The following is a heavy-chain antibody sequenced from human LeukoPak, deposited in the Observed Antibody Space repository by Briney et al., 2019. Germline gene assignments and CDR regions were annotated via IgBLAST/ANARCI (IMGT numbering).Heavy chain of an antibody. CDR1: GFTFSSYG. V-gene: IGHV3-33*01. CDR2: IWYDGSNK. J-gene: IGHJ4*02. Sequence: GGSLRLSCAASGFTFSSYGMHWVRQAPGKGLEWVAVIWYDGSNKYYADSVKGRFTISRDNSKNTLYLQMNSLKTEDTAVYYCTTDLRVISLSWGQGTLVTVSS. D-gene: IGHD5/OR15-5a*01. CDR3: TTDLRVISLS.